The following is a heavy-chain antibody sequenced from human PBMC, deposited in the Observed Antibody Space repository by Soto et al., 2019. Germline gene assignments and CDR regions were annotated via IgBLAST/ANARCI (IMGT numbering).Heavy chain of an antibody. Sequence: GGSLRLSCAASGFTFSSYGMHWVRQAPGKGLEWVAVIWYDGSNKYYADSVKGRFTISRDNSKNTLYLQMNSLRAEDTAVYYCAREVKIAVAGSGAFDIWGQGTMVTVSS. CDR2: IWYDGSNK. CDR3: AREVKIAVAGSGAFDI. D-gene: IGHD6-19*01. CDR1: GFTFSSYG. J-gene: IGHJ3*02. V-gene: IGHV3-33*01.